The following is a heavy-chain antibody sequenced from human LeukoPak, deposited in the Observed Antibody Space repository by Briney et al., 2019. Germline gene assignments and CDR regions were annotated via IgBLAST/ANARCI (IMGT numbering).Heavy chain of an antibody. D-gene: IGHD2-2*02. V-gene: IGHV1-2*02. CDR1: GYTFTGYY. J-gene: IGHJ4*02. CDR3: ARVPGPYTTSRFDY. CDR2: IDPDSGGT. Sequence: ASVKVSCKTSGYTFTGYYLHWVRQAPGQGLEWVGRIDPDSGGTHYAQKFQVRVTVTRDTSITTVYMELSGLTSDDTAVYYCARVPGPYTTSRFDYWGQGTLVTVSS.